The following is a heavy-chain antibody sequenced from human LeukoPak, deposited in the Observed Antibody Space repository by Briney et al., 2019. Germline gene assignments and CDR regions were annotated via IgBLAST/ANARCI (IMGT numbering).Heavy chain of an antibody. Sequence: SETLSLTCAVYGGSFSGYYWSWIRQPPGKGLEWMGEINHSGSTNYNPSLKSRVTISVDTSKNQFSLKLSSVTAADTAVYYCARHRGKYSPHDAFDIWGQGTMVTVSS. V-gene: IGHV4-34*01. D-gene: IGHD5-18*01. CDR1: GGSFSGYY. CDR3: ARHRGKYSPHDAFDI. J-gene: IGHJ3*02. CDR2: INHSGST.